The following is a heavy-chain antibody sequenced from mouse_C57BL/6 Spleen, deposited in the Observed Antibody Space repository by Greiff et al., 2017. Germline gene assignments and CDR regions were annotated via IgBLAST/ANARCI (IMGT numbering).Heavy chain of an antibody. CDR2: ISSGSSTI. D-gene: IGHD4-1*01. Sequence: EVKLMESGGGLVKPGGSLKLSCAASGFTFSDYGMHWVRQAPEQGLEWVAYISSGSSTIYYADTVKGRFTISRDNAKNTLFLQMTSLRSEDTAMYYCARLGFAYWGQGTLVTVSA. V-gene: IGHV5-17*01. CDR3: ARLGFAY. J-gene: IGHJ3*01. CDR1: GFTFSDYG.